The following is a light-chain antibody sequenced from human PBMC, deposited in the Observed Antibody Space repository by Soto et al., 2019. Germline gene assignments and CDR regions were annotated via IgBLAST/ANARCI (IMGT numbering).Light chain of an antibody. J-gene: IGLJ1*01. CDR1: SRDVAVYSY. Sequence: SVLTQPRSVSGSPGQSVTVSCTGTSRDVAVYSYVPWFQQHPGKAPQLLIYDVTKRPSGVPDRFSGSKSGNTAALTISGLQAEDEAEYFCSSYAGSYTWIFGSGTKVTVL. V-gene: IGLV2-11*01. CDR3: SSYAGSYTWI. CDR2: DVT.